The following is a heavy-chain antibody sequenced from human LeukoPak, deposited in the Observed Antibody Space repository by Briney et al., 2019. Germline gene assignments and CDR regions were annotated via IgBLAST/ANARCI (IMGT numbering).Heavy chain of an antibody. CDR2: ISYDGSNK. V-gene: IGHV3-30*18. J-gene: IGHJ4*02. CDR3: AKDLYDYVWGSYRRDDEIFDY. CDR1: GFTFSSYG. Sequence: AGGSLRLSCAASGFTFSSYGMHWVRQAPGKGLEWVAVISYDGSNKYYADSVKGRFTISRDNSKNTLYLQMNSLRAEDTAVYYCAKDLYDYVWGSYRRDDEIFDYWGQGTLVTVSS. D-gene: IGHD3-16*02.